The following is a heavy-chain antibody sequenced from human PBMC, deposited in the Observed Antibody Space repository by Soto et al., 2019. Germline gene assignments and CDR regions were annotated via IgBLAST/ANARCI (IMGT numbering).Heavy chain of an antibody. CDR2: IYHSGST. V-gene: IGHV4-30-2*01. D-gene: IGHD5-18*01. Sequence: SETLSLTWAVSGGSISSGGYSWSWIRQPPGKGLEWIGYIYHSGSTYYNPSLKSRVTISVDRSTNQFSLKLSSVTAADTAVYYRAREQGSGRRGYSYGRLDPWGQGTLVTVSS. CDR3: AREQGSGRRGYSYGRLDP. J-gene: IGHJ5*02. CDR1: GGSISSGGYS.